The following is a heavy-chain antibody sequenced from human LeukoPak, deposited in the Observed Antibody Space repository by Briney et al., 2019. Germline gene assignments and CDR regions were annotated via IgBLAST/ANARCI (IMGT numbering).Heavy chain of an antibody. CDR1: GFTFSSYT. J-gene: IGHJ4*02. CDR2: IGSSFSTT. CDR3: ARDSGFWSGYYPSLFDY. Sequence: GGSLRLSCAASGFTFSSYTMNWVHQTPGKGLEWVSYIGSSFSTTYYADSVKGRFTISRDNAKNSLFLQMNSLRAEDTAVYYCARDSGFWSGYYPSLFDYWGQGTLVTVSS. D-gene: IGHD3-3*01. V-gene: IGHV3-48*01.